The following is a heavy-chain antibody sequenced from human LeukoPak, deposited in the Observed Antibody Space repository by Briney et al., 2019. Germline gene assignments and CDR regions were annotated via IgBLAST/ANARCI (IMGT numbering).Heavy chain of an antibody. D-gene: IGHD3-22*01. CDR3: SRGLDSRKLGY. CDR1: GASFNSDDQY. J-gene: IGHJ4*02. CDR2: IHPSGML. Sequence: PSETLSLICTVSGASFNSDDQYWNWIRQSPGKGLEWIGSIHPSGMLYNNPSLESRVTMSRDTSKNQFSLNLNSVSAADTAVYFCSRGLDSRKLGYWGQGILVTVSS. V-gene: IGHV4-31*03.